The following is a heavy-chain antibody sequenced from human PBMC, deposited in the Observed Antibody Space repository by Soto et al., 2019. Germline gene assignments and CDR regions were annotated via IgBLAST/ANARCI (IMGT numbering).Heavy chain of an antibody. CDR2: TYYRSKWYN. CDR1: GDSVSSNSGA. J-gene: IGHJ6*02. CDR3: ARTRVYDSYNYYGMAV. Sequence: SQTLSLTCAISGDSVSSNSGAWNWIRQSPSRGLEWLGRTYYRSKWYNDYAVSVKSRITINPDTSKNQFSLQLNSVTPEDTAIYYCARTRVYDSYNYYGMAVWGQGTTVTVSS. V-gene: IGHV6-1*01. D-gene: IGHD3-3*01.